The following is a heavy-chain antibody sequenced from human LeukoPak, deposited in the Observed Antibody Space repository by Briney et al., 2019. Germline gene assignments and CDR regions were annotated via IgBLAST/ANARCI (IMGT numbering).Heavy chain of an antibody. CDR2: IYYRGST. CDR3: ARGGGYYDILTGDYGLDV. V-gene: IGHV4-59*02. Sequence: SETLSLTCSVFAGSVSSDYWSWIWQPPGEGVEWIGYIYYRGSTNYNPSLKSRVTISVDTSKNQFSLKLRSVTAADTAVYYCARGGGYYDILTGDYGLDVWGKGTTVTVSS. D-gene: IGHD3-9*01. CDR1: AGSVSSDY. J-gene: IGHJ6*04.